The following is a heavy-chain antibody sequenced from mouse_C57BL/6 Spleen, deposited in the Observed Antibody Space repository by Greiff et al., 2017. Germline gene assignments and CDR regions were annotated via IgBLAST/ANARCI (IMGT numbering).Heavy chain of an antibody. CDR2: IDPSDSET. CDR3: ARTYSSSYGSAMDY. Sequence: QVQLQQPGAELVRPGSSVKLSCKASGYTFTSYWMHWVKQRPIQGLEWIGNIDPSDSETPYNQKFKDKATLTVDKSSSTAYMQLSSLTSEDSAVYYCARTYSSSYGSAMDYWGQGTSVTVSS. V-gene: IGHV1-52*01. D-gene: IGHD1-1*01. CDR1: GYTFTSYW. J-gene: IGHJ4*01.